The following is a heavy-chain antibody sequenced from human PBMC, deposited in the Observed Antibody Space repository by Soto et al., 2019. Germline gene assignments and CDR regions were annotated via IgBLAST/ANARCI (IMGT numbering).Heavy chain of an antibody. V-gene: IGHV1-3*01. D-gene: IGHD1-26*01. CDR3: ARGGSLYWYFDL. CDR2: INAGNGNT. Sequence: QVQLVQSGAEVKKPGASVKVSCKASGYTFTSYAIHWVRQAPAQRLEWMGWINAGNGNTKYSQKFQGRVTITRDTSASTAYMELSSLRSEDTAVYYCARGGSLYWYFDLWGRGTLVTVSS. CDR1: GYTFTSYA. J-gene: IGHJ2*01.